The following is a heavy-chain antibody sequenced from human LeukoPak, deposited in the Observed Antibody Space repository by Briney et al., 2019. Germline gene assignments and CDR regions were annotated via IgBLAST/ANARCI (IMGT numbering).Heavy chain of an antibody. J-gene: IGHJ4*02. V-gene: IGHV3-48*03. CDR1: GFTFSSYE. Sequence: PGGSLRLSCAASGFTFSSYEMNWVRQAPGKGLEWVSYISSSGSTIYYVDSVKGRFTISRDNAKNSLYLQMNSLRAEDTAVYYCARSRYYYDSSGRGYFDYWGQGTLVTVSS. CDR2: ISSSGSTI. D-gene: IGHD3-22*01. CDR3: ARSRYYYDSSGRGYFDY.